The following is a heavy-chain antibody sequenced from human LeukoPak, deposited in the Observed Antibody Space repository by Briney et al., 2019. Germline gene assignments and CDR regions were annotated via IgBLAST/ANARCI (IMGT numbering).Heavy chain of an antibody. D-gene: IGHD6-13*01. CDR2: IYHTGST. Sequence: PSETLSLTCSVSGGSISSSAFYWGWIRQPPGRGLEYIGSIYHTGSTYYNPSLKSRVTMSVDTSKNQFSLKLSSVTAADTAIYYCARESFQYTISWHWFDPWGQGTLITVSP. J-gene: IGHJ5*02. CDR3: ARESFQYTISWHWFDP. V-gene: IGHV4-39*07. CDR1: GGSISSSAFY.